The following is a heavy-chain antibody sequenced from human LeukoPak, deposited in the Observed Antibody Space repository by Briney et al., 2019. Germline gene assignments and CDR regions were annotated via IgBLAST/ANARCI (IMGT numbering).Heavy chain of an antibody. Sequence: GGSLRLSCAASGFTFTNACMNWVRQAPGKGLEWVGHIKSKTDGGTTTYAAPVKGRFTISRDDSKDTLYLQMNNLKTEDTAVYYCTTAYYYGLGSPDHWGQGTLVTVSS. CDR1: GFTFTNAC. CDR2: IKSKTDGGTT. V-gene: IGHV3-15*01. J-gene: IGHJ4*02. CDR3: TTAYYYGLGSPDH. D-gene: IGHD3-10*01.